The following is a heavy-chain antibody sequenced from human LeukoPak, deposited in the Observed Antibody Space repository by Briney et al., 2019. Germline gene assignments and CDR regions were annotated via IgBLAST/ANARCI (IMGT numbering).Heavy chain of an antibody. CDR1: GGSISSYY. D-gene: IGHD1-26*01. V-gene: IGHV4-59*01. J-gene: IGHJ4*02. CDR2: IYYSGST. Sequence: PSETLSLTCTVSGGSISSYYWSWIRQPPGKGLEWIGYIYYSGSTNYNPSPKSRVTISVDTSKKQFSLRLGSVTAADTAVYYCARSRWERSPIDYWGQGTLVTVSS. CDR3: ARSRWERSPIDY.